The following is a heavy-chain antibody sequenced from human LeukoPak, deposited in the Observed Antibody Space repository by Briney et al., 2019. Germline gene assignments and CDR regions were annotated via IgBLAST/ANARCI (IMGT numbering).Heavy chain of an antibody. Sequence: GGSLRLSCAASGFTFSSYGVNWVRQAPGKGLGWVSYISNSGSTIHYADSVKGRFTVSRDNAKKSLYLQMNSLRAEDTGVYYCARFPTVTTMGYWGQGTLVTVSS. CDR1: GFTFSSYG. J-gene: IGHJ4*02. V-gene: IGHV3-48*03. CDR2: ISNSGSTI. CDR3: ARFPTVTTMGY. D-gene: IGHD4-17*01.